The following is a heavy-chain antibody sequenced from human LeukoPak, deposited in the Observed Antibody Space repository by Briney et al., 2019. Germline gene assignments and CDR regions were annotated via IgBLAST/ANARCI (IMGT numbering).Heavy chain of an antibody. CDR2: INPSGGST. CDR3: ARGQQQRSRSWFCHFDY. Sequence: ASVKVSCKASGYTSTSYYMHWVRQAPGQGLEWMGIINPSGGSTSYAQKFQGRVTMTRDKSKSTVYFALKRLRTEEPAVYLCARGQQQRSRSWFCHFDYWGQGTLVTVSS. V-gene: IGHV1-46*01. J-gene: IGHJ4*02. D-gene: IGHD6-13*01. CDR1: GYTSTSYY.